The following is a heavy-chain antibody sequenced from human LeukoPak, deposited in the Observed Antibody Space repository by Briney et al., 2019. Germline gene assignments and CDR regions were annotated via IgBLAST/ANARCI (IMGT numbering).Heavy chain of an antibody. V-gene: IGHV1-2*02. J-gene: IGHJ4*02. D-gene: IGHD3-22*01. CDR2: INPNSGGT. CDR3: ARDQVGYYDSSGYYYDY. Sequence: GASVKVSCKASGYTFTCYYMHWVRQAPGQGLEWMGWINPNSGGTNYAQKFQGRVTMTRDTSISTAYMELSRLRSDDTDVYYCARDQVGYYDSSGYYYDYWGQGTLATVSS. CDR1: GYTFTCYY.